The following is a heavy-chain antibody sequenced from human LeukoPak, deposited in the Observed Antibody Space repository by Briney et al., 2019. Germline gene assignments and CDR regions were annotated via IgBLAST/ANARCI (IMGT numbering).Heavy chain of an antibody. CDR2: INPSGGST. D-gene: IGHD1-26*01. CDR3: VGRSGTYSQFTDS. V-gene: IGHV1-46*01. CDR1: GYTFTSYY. J-gene: IGHJ4*02. Sequence: ASVKVSCKASGYTFTSYYMHWVRQAPGQGLEWTGIINPSGGSTSYAQKFQGRVTMTRDTSTSTVYMELSGLRSADTAVYYCVGRSGTYSQFTDSWGQGTRVTVSS.